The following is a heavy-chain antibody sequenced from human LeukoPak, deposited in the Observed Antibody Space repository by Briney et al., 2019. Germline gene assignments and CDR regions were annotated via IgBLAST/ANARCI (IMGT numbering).Heavy chain of an antibody. Sequence: SETLSLTCAVYGGSFSGYYWSWIRQPPGKGLEWIGEIKHSGSTNYNPSLKGRVTISVDTSKNQFSLKLSSVTAADTAVYYCARGNRGATIPDQTYYFDYWGQGTLVTVSS. V-gene: IGHV4-34*01. J-gene: IGHJ4*02. D-gene: IGHD5-24*01. CDR2: IKHSGST. CDR3: ARGNRGATIPDQTYYFDY. CDR1: GGSFSGYY.